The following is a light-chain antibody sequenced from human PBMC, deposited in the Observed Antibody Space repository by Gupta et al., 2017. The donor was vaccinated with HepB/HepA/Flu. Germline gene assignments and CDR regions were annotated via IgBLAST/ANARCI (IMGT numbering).Light chain of an antibody. CDR3: LLHYGGSWV. J-gene: IGLJ3*02. CDR2: NTS. V-gene: IGLV7-43*01. Sequence: QPVVTQEPSLTVSPGGTVTLPCTSSTGAVTSSYYPNWFQQKPGQAPRAVIYNTSNKHSWTPARFSGSLLGGKAALTLSGVQPEDEAECYCLLHYGGSWVFGGGTKLTVL. CDR1: TGAVTSSYY.